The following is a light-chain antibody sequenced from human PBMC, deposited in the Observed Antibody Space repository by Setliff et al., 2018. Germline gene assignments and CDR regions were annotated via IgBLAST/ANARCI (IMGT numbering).Light chain of an antibody. V-gene: IGLV2-14*01. CDR2: EVS. J-gene: IGLJ2*01. CDR3: SSYVSSSILI. CDR1: SSDIGGYNY. Sequence: QSALAQPASVSGSPGQSITISCTGTSSDIGGYNYVSWYQQHPGKAPKFMIYEVSNRPSGVSNRFSGSKSGNTASLTISGLQAEDEADYYCSSYVSSSILIFGGGTKVTV.